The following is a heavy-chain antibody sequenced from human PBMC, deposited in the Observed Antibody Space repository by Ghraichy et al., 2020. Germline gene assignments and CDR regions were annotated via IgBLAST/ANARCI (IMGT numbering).Heavy chain of an antibody. CDR1: GYTFTGYY. D-gene: IGHD3-22*01. J-gene: IGHJ6*02. CDR2: IHPNSGGT. V-gene: IGHV1-2*07. CDR3: AREPRDHDTYGSGYQYGMDV. Sequence: ASVKVSCKASGYTFTGYYMHWVRQAPGQGLEWMGWIHPNSGGTKYADKFQGRVTMTRDMSMNTAFMELSRLTSDDTAVYYCAREPRDHDTYGSGYQYGMDVWGQGTTVTVSS.